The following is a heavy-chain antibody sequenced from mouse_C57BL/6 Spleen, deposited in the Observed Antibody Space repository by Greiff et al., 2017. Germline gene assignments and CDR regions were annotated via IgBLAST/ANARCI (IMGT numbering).Heavy chain of an antibody. D-gene: IGHD2-3*01. Sequence: EVQVVESGGGLVQPGGSLKLSCAASGFTFSDYYMYWVRQTPEKRLEWVAYISNGGGSTYYPDTVKGRFTISRDNAKNTLYLQMSRLKSEDTAMYYCARQETIDGYYDAMDYWGQGTSVTVSS. V-gene: IGHV5-12*01. CDR2: ISNGGGST. CDR3: ARQETIDGYYDAMDY. CDR1: GFTFSDYY. J-gene: IGHJ4*01.